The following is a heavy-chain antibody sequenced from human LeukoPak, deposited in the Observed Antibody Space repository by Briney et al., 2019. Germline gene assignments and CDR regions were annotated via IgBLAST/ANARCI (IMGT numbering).Heavy chain of an antibody. Sequence: ASVKVSCKTSGYIFINFGISWVRQAPGHGLEWMGWMNPNSGNTGYAQKFQGRVTITRNTSISTAYMELSSLRSEDTAVYYCARDSSSPFDYWGQGTLVTVSS. CDR3: ARDSSSPFDY. D-gene: IGHD6-13*01. CDR1: GYIFINFG. CDR2: MNPNSGNT. V-gene: IGHV1-8*01. J-gene: IGHJ4*02.